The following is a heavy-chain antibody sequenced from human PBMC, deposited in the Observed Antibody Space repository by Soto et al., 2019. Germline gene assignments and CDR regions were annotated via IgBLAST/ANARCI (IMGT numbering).Heavy chain of an antibody. J-gene: IGHJ4*02. CDR3: AKAGYCSGGSCGSFDY. D-gene: IGHD2-15*01. Sequence: EVQLVESGGGLVQPGRSLRLSCAASGFTFDDYAMHWVRQAPGKGLEWVSGISWNSGSIGYADSVKGRFTNFRDNAKNSLYLQMNSLRAEDTALYYCAKAGYCSGGSCGSFDYWGQGTLVTVSS. V-gene: IGHV3-9*01. CDR1: GFTFDDYA. CDR2: ISWNSGSI.